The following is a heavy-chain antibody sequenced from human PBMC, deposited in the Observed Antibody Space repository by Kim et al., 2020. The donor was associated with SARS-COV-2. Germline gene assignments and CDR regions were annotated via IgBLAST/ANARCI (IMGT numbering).Heavy chain of an antibody. J-gene: IGHJ3*02. CDR3: VRHGVKGWEYHDAFHM. V-gene: IGHV4-39*01. CDR1: GDSVNKNEYY. D-gene: IGHD6-19*01. Sequence: SETLSLSCSVSGDSVNKNEYYWGWIRQPPGKGLEWVGSIYYSGATYYSPSFRSRVTISVDTPQNQLSLKLFSVTAADTALYYCVRHGVKGWEYHDAFHMWGQGTMVTVSS. CDR2: IYYSGAT.